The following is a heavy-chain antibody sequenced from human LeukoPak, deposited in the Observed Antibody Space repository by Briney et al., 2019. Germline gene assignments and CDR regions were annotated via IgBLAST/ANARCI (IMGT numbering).Heavy chain of an antibody. CDR2: ISSSGSYT. D-gene: IGHD2-15*01. Sequence: GGSLRLSCAASGFTFSNYWMYWVRQAPGEGLEWVSSISSSGSYTYYADSMKGRFTISRDNAKNSLYLQMNSLRAEDTAVYYCAREGYCSGGTCSTGVGYWGQGTLVTVSS. J-gene: IGHJ4*02. CDR3: AREGYCSGGTCSTGVGY. CDR1: GFTFSNYW. V-gene: IGHV3-21*01.